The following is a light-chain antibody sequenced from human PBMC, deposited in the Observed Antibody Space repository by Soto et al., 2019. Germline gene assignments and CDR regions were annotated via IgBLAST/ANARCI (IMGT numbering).Light chain of an antibody. Sequence: DTQLTQAPSFLSASAGDRVSITCRSSQAISSYLAWYQQRPGRAPKLLIYAASTLQSGVPSRFSGSGSGTEFTLTITSLQPEDFATYYCQQLNSCPITFGQGTRLEIK. CDR2: AAS. J-gene: IGKJ5*01. V-gene: IGKV1-9*01. CDR1: QAISSY. CDR3: QQLNSCPIT.